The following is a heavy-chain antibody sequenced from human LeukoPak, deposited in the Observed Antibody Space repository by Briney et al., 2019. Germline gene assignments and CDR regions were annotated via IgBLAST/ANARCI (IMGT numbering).Heavy chain of an antibody. Sequence: GGSLRLSCAVSGITLSNYVMSWVRQAPGKGLEWVSGISGSGGSTNYADSVKGRFTISRDNRKNTLYLQMNSLRAEDTAVYFCAKRGVVIRVILVGFHKEAYYFDSWGQGALVTVSS. V-gene: IGHV3-23*01. CDR3: AKRGVVIRVILVGFHKEAYYFDS. CDR1: GITLSNYV. CDR2: ISGSGGST. D-gene: IGHD3-22*01. J-gene: IGHJ4*02.